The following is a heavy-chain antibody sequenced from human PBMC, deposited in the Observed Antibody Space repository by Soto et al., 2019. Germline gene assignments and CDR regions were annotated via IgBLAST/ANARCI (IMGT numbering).Heavy chain of an antibody. V-gene: IGHV4-59*08. D-gene: IGHD2-15*01. Sequence: SETLSLTCTVSVGSISSYYWSWIRQPPGRGLEWIGYIYYSGSTNYNPSLKSRVTISVDTSKNQFSLKLSSVTAADTAVYYCARVSGPPVAFDIWGQGTMVTVSS. CDR1: VGSISSYY. J-gene: IGHJ3*02. CDR2: IYYSGST. CDR3: ARVSGPPVAFDI.